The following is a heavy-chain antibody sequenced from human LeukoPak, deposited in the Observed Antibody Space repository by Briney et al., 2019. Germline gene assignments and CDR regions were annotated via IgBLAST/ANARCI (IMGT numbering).Heavy chain of an antibody. V-gene: IGHV1-2*02. CDR1: GYTFTGYY. Sequence: GASVKVSCKASGYTFTGYYMHWVRQAPGQGLEWMGWINPNSGGTNYAQKFQGRVTMTRDTSISTAYMELSRLRSDDTAVYYCARDSGYSSILHNWFDPWGQGTLVTVSS. CDR2: INPNSGGT. CDR3: ARDSGYSSILHNWFDP. D-gene: IGHD6-13*01. J-gene: IGHJ5*02.